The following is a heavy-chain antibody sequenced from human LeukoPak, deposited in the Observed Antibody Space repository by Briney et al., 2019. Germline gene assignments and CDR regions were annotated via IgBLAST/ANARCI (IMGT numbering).Heavy chain of an antibody. Sequence: SGTLSLTCSVSGGSVSSSNWWSWVRQPPGKGLEWIGEIYHSGSTNHNPSLKSPVTISVDKSKNQFSLKLTSVTAADTAVYYCARYLFDDFWSGPISRGAFDIWGQGTMVTVSS. CDR2: IYHSGST. CDR1: GGSVSSSNW. D-gene: IGHD3-3*01. CDR3: ARYLFDDFWSGPISRGAFDI. V-gene: IGHV4-4*02. J-gene: IGHJ3*02.